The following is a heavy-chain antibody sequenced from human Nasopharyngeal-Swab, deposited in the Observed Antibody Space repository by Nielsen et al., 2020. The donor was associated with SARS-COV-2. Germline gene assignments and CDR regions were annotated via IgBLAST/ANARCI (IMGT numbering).Heavy chain of an antibody. V-gene: IGHV3-30*04. CDR3: ARDDDGDYVWSFDY. CDR2: ISYDGSNN. Sequence: GRSLRLSCAAFGFTFISYAMHWLRQAPGKGLEWVAVISYDGSNNYYADSVKGRFTISRDNSKNTLYLQMNSLRAEDTAVYYCARDDDGDYVWSFDYWGQGTLVTVSS. CDR1: GFTFISYA. D-gene: IGHD4-17*01. J-gene: IGHJ4*02.